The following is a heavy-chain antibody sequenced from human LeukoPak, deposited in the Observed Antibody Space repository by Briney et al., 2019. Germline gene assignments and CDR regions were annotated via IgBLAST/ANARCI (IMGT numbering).Heavy chain of an antibody. CDR3: ARDANFGYDAFDI. Sequence: GGSLRLSCAASGFTFSTYWMHWVRQVPGKGLVWVSRINSDGRSTRYADSVKGRFTISRDNAKNTLYLQMNSLRAEDTAVYYCARDANFGYDAFDIWGQGTMVTVSS. CDR2: INSDGRST. D-gene: IGHD3-10*01. J-gene: IGHJ3*02. V-gene: IGHV3-74*01. CDR1: GFTFSTYW.